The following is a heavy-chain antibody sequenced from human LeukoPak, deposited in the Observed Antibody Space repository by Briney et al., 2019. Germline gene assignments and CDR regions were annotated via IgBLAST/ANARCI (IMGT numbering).Heavy chain of an antibody. CDR1: GFTFDDYA. V-gene: IGHV3-43*02. D-gene: IGHD5-12*01. CDR2: ISGDGGDT. Sequence: PGGSLRLCCAASGFTFDDYAMHWVRQAPGKGLEWVCLISGDGGDTFYADSVKGRFTITRDNSKKSLYLQMNSLRTEDTAFYYCAKARGYSDFWGQGTLVTVSS. J-gene: IGHJ4*02. CDR3: AKARGYSDF.